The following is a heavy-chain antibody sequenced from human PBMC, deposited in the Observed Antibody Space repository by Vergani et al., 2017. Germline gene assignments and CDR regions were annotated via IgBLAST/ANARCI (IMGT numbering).Heavy chain of an antibody. J-gene: IGHJ3*02. CDR1: GGSISSYY. Sequence: QVQLQESGPGLVKPSETLSLTCTVSGGSISSYYWSWIRQPPGKGLEWIGYIYYSVSTNYNPSLKSRVTISVDTSKNQFSLKLSSVTAADTAVYYCAREGGYGSLNAFDIWGQGTMVTVSS. D-gene: IGHD5-12*01. CDR3: AREGGYGSLNAFDI. V-gene: IGHV4-59*01. CDR2: IYYSVST.